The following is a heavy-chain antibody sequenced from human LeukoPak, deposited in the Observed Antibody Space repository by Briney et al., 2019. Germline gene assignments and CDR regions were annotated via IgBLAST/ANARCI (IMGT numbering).Heavy chain of an antibody. Sequence: ASVKVSCKASGYTFTNYGISWVRQAPGQGLEWMGWGSAYADNTNYVQKVRGRVTMTTDTSTSTAYMELRSLRSDDTAVYYCARDCIGCHGFDYWGQGTQVTVSS. CDR1: GYTFTNYG. V-gene: IGHV1-18*01. CDR3: ARDCIGCHGFDY. CDR2: GSAYADNT. D-gene: IGHD2-15*01. J-gene: IGHJ4*02.